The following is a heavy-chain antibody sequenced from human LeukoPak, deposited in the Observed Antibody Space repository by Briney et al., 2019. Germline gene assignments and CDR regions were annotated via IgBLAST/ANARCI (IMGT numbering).Heavy chain of an antibody. CDR1: GDSVSSNSAA. J-gene: IGHJ4*02. CDR2: TYYRSKWYN. CDR3: AREPGGAGYSGYDPFDY. V-gene: IGHV6-1*01. Sequence: SQTLSLTCAISGDSVSSNSAAWNWIRQSPSRGLEWLGMTYYRSKWYNDYAVSVESRITINPDTSKNQFSLQLNSVTPEDTAVYYCAREPGGAGYSGYDPFDYWGQGTLVTVSS. D-gene: IGHD5-12*01.